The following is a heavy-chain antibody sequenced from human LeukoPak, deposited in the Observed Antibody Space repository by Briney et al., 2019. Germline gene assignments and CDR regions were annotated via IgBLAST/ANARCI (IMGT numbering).Heavy chain of an antibody. D-gene: IGHD3-16*01. V-gene: IGHV1-2*04. CDR2: ISPNSGGT. Sequence: ASVKVSCTASGYTFTGYYMHWVRQAPGQGLEWMGWISPNSGGTNYAQKFQGWVTMTRDTSISTAYMELSRLRSDDTAVYYCARVTDYYYGMDVWGQGTTVTVSS. J-gene: IGHJ6*02. CDR3: ARVTDYYYGMDV. CDR1: GYTFTGYY.